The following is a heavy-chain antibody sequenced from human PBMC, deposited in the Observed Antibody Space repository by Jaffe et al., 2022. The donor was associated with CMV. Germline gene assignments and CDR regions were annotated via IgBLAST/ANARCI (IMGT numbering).Heavy chain of an antibody. CDR1: GYTFTSYY. CDR3: ARDPDDSSGSARGAVITQDY. D-gene: IGHD3-22*01. J-gene: IGHJ4*02. Sequence: QVQLVQSGAEVKKPGASVKVSCKASGYTFTSYYMHWVRQAPGQGLEWMGIINPSGGSTSYAQKFQGRVTMTRDTSTSTVYMELSSLRSEDTAVYYCARDPDDSSGSARGAVITQDYWGQGTLVTVSS. CDR2: INPSGGST. V-gene: IGHV1-46*01.